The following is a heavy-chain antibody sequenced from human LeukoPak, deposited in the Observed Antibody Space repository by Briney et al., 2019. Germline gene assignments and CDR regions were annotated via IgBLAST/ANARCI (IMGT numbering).Heavy chain of an antibody. J-gene: IGHJ4*02. D-gene: IGHD2-2*01. CDR2: ISGSGDNT. V-gene: IGHV3-23*01. CDR1: GFTFSSYA. Sequence: GGSLRLSCAASGFTFSSYAMSWVRQPPGKGLEWVSGISGSGDNTYYADSVKGRFTISRDNSKKTLYLHLNSLRAEDTAVYYCAKGAVAYCSSTSCFELGGEDYWGQGTLVTVSS. CDR3: AKGAVAYCSSTSCFELGGEDY.